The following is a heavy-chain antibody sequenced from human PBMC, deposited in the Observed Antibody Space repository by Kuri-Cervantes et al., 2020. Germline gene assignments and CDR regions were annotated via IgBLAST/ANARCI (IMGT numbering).Heavy chain of an antibody. CDR3: AGDSRKGLLWFREFTH. Sequence: SETLSLTCAVYGGSFSGYYWSWIRQPPGKGLEWIGEINHSGSTNYNPSLKSRVTISVDTSKNQFSLKLSSVTAEDTAVYYCAGDSRKGLLWFREFTHWGQGTLVTVSS. J-gene: IGHJ4*02. CDR2: INHSGST. D-gene: IGHD3-10*01. V-gene: IGHV4-34*01. CDR1: GGSFSGYY.